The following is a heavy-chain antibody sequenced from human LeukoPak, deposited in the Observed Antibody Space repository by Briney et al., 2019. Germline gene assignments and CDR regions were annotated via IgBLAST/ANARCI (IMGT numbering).Heavy chain of an antibody. CDR3: ARDGLLFDWSYKFDY. D-gene: IGHD3-9*01. CDR2: ISYDGSNK. V-gene: IGHV3-30*04. CDR1: GFTFSSYA. Sequence: EGSLRLSCAASGFTFSSYAMHWVRQAPGKGLEWVAVISYDGSNKYYADSVKGRFTISRDNSKNTLYLQMNSLRAEDTAVYYCARDGLLFDWSYKFDYWGQGTLVTVSS. J-gene: IGHJ4*02.